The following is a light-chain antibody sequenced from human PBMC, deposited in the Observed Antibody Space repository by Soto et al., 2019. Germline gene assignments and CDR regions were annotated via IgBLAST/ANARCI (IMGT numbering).Light chain of an antibody. CDR2: AASTLY. V-gene: IGKV1-9*01. CDR1: QGISSY. J-gene: IGKJ4*01. Sequence: DIQLTQSPSFLSASVGDRVTITCRASQGISSYLAWYQQKPGRAPKLLIYAASTLYTLQGDVPSRFSGSGSGTEFTLTISSLQPEDFATYYCQQFNSYLLTFGGGTKVEIK. CDR3: QQFNSYLLT.